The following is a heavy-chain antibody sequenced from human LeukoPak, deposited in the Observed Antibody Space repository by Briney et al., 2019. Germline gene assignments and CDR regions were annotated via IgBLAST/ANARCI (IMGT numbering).Heavy chain of an antibody. V-gene: IGHV4-34*01. CDR3: ARVYCSSTSCHYYFDY. CDR1: GGSFSGYY. D-gene: IGHD2-2*01. CDR2: INHSGST. J-gene: IGHJ4*02. Sequence: SETLSLTCAVYGGSFSGYYWSWIRQTPGKGLEWIGEINHSGSTNYKPSLKSRVTISVDTSKSQLSLKLSSVTAADTAVYYCARVYCSSTSCHYYFDYWGQGTLVTVPS.